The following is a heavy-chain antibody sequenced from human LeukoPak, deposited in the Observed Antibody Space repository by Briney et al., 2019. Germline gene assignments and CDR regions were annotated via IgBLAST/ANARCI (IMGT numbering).Heavy chain of an antibody. CDR3: AKDGVVVAPSFDP. J-gene: IGHJ5*02. D-gene: IGHD2-15*01. CDR2: ISTSSSYI. Sequence: GGSLRLSCAASGFTFSTYTMNWVRQAPGKGLEWVSFISTSSSYIYYADSMKGRFTISRDNAKKSLYLQMNSLRAEDTAVYYCAKDGVVVAPSFDPWGQGTLVTVSS. V-gene: IGHV3-21*04. CDR1: GFTFSTYT.